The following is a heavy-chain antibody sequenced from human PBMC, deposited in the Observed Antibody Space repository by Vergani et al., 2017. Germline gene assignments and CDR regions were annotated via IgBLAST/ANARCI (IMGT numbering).Heavy chain of an antibody. CDR2: IKSKTDGGTT. CDR3: TKAGQYDSDNFHDS. CDR1: GFTFSNAW. J-gene: IGHJ1*01. V-gene: IGHV3-15*01. D-gene: IGHD3-22*01. Sequence: VQLVESGGNLVKPGGSLRLSCAASGFTFSNAWMSWVRQAPGKGLEWVGRIKSKTDGGTTDYAAPVKGRFTISRDNSQTTVFLQMNSLRADDSAVYYCTKAGQYDSDNFHDSWGQGALVTVAS.